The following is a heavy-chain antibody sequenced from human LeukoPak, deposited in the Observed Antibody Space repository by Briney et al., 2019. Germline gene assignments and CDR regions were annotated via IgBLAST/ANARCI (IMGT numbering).Heavy chain of an antibody. D-gene: IGHD3-9*01. Sequence: PGGSLRLSCAGSGFTFSNYAMSWLRQVPGKGLEWVSSISGTSGSAYSTDSVKGRFTISRDNSRNTLYLQMNSLRDEDTAIYYCAKSPEILTGYSPFDYWGQGTLVTVSS. CDR1: GFTFSNYA. CDR2: ISGTSGSA. J-gene: IGHJ4*02. V-gene: IGHV3-23*01. CDR3: AKSPEILTGYSPFDY.